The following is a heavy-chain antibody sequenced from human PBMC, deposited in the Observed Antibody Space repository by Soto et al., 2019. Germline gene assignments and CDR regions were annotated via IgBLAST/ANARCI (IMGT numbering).Heavy chain of an antibody. V-gene: IGHV2-5*02. D-gene: IGHD4-17*01. CDR1: GFSLSTYHMG. CDR2: IYWDDDK. CDR3: AHAGDYDLLTFDH. Sequence: GSGPRCEPAQTLTLTCDFSGFSLSTYHMGVAWIRQPPGKSLEWLALIYWDDDKRYSPSLKDRLAISKDTSSNQVVLTITNIDPGDSATYFCAHAGDYDLLTFDHWGPGTLVTVSS. J-gene: IGHJ4*02.